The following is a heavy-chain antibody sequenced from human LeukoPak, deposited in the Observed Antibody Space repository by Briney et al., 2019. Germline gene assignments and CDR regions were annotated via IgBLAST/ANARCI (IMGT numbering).Heavy chain of an antibody. Sequence: GGSLRLSCAASGFTFSSYAMNWVRQAPGRGLEWVSGFSGSGGTTYYADSVKGRFTISRDNSKNTLYLRMNSLRAEDTAVYYCANGNRCTSPNCLGYYYFYMDVWGKGTTVTVSS. D-gene: IGHD2-8*01. CDR3: ANGNRCTSPNCLGYYYFYMDV. J-gene: IGHJ6*03. CDR2: FSGSGGTT. CDR1: GFTFSSYA. V-gene: IGHV3-23*01.